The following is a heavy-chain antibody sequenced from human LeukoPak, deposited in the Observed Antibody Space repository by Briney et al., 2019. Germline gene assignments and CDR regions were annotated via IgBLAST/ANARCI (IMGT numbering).Heavy chain of an antibody. V-gene: IGHV1-8*01. CDR3: ARGRAPLYYYDSSGYHDAFDI. Sequence: ASVKVSCKASGYTFTSYDINWVRQATGQGLEWMGWVNPNSGNTGYAQKFQGRVTMTRNTSISTAYMELSSLRSEDTAVYYCARGRAPLYYYDSSGYHDAFDIWGQGTMVTVSS. J-gene: IGHJ3*02. D-gene: IGHD3-22*01. CDR2: VNPNSGNT. CDR1: GYTFTSYD.